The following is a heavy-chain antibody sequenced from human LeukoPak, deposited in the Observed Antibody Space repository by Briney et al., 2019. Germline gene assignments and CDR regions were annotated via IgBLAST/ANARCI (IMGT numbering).Heavy chain of an antibody. CDR1: GGSISSHF. V-gene: IGHV4-59*11. D-gene: IGHD1-26*01. J-gene: IGHJ4*02. CDR3: ARDGYSGSSLFDY. CDR2: IHYSGST. Sequence: SETLSLTCTVSGGSISSHFWSWIRQPPGKGLEWIGYIHYSGSTNYNPSLKSRLTISVDTSKNQFSLKLSSVTAADTAVYYCARDGYSGSSLFDYWGQGTLVPVSS.